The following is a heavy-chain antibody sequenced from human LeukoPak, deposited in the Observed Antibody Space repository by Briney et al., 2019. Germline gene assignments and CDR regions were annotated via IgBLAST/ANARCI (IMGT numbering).Heavy chain of an antibody. J-gene: IGHJ5*02. V-gene: IGHV5-51*01. CDR3: ARQGAWTGDWFDP. CDR1: GYSFTSYW. CDR2: IYPGDSDT. D-gene: IGHD1-14*01. Sequence: GESLKIPCKGSGYSFTSYWNGWVRQMPGKGLEWMGIIYPGDSDTRYSPSFQGQVTNSADKPISTAYLQWSSLKAPHTAMYYCARQGAWTGDWFDPWGQGTLVTVSS.